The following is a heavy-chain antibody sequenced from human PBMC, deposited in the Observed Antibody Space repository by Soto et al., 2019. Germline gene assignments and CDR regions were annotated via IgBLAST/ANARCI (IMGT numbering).Heavy chain of an antibody. D-gene: IGHD3-22*01. V-gene: IGHV6-1*01. J-gene: IGHJ4*02. CDR2: TFYRSKWSN. CDR1: GDSVSSKSAA. Sequence: PSQTLSLTCAISGDSVSSKSAAWNWFRQSTSRGLEWLGRTFYRSKWSNDYAVSVKGRISVNPDTSKDTVYLQMNSLRAEDTAVYYCAKDTYYYSSSGYYVFDSWGQGTLVTVSS. CDR3: AKDTYYYSSSGYYVFDS.